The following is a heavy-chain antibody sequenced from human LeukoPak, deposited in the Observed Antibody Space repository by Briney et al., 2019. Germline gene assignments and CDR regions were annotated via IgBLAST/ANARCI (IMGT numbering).Heavy chain of an antibody. CDR1: GGSSSSYY. Sequence: SETLSLTCTVSGGSSSSYYWSWIRQPPGKGLEWIGYIYYSGSTNYNPSLKSRVTISVDTSKNQFSLKLSSVTAADTAVYYCARGGSYYAPWFDPWGQGTLVTVSS. CDR2: IYYSGST. CDR3: ARGGSYYAPWFDP. J-gene: IGHJ5*02. D-gene: IGHD1-26*01. V-gene: IGHV4-59*01.